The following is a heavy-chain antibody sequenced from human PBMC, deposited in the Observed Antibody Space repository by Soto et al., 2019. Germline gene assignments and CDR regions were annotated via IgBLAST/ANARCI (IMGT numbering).Heavy chain of an antibody. J-gene: IGHJ4*02. Sequence: EVQLLESGRGLIQPGGSLRLSCVAAGFTFSNYAMTWVRQAPWKGLEWVSAIRGSGTGTYYADSVKGRFTISRDNSKNTVYLQMSSLRAEDTAMYFCAKDWRSTGTTFFDYWGQGTQVTVSS. D-gene: IGHD1-1*01. V-gene: IGHV3-23*01. CDR2: IRGSGTGT. CDR3: AKDWRSTGTTFFDY. CDR1: GFTFSNYA.